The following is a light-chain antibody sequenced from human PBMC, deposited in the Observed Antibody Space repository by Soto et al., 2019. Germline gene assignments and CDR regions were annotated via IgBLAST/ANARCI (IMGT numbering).Light chain of an antibody. J-gene: IGKJ4*01. CDR1: QSVSSY. V-gene: IGKV3-11*01. CDR2: DSS. CDR3: QQRNNWPLT. Sequence: EIVLTQSPATLSLSPGERATVACSASQSVSSYLAWYQQKPGQASRLLTYDSSNSATGIPARFSGSGSGTDFTLTISSLQPEDVAVYYCQQRNNWPLTFGGGTKVESK.